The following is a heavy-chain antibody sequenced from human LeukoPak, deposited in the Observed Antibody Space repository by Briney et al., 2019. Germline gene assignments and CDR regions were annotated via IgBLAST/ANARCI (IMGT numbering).Heavy chain of an antibody. V-gene: IGHV3-23*01. J-gene: IGHJ6*03. CDR3: AKTPREFVYYMDV. Sequence: GGSLRLSCAASGFTFSSYDMSWVRQAPGKGLEWVSAISDGGSGTYYADAVKGRFTISRDNSKNTLHLQMNSLRAEDTAVYYCAKTPREFVYYMDVWGKGTTVTVSS. CDR1: GFTFSSYD. D-gene: IGHD3-10*01. CDR2: ISDGGSGT.